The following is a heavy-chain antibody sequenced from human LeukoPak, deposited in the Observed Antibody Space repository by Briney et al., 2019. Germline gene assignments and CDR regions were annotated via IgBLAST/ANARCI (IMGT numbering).Heavy chain of an antibody. CDR3: ARVVPYYYGSGSYEPYYFDY. Sequence: GGSLRPSCAASGFTFSSSAMSWVRLAPGKGLEWVSGISGSDGSTYYADSVKGRFTISRDNSKNTLYLQMNSLRAEDTAVYYCARVVPYYYGSGSYEPYYFDYWGQGTLVTVSS. J-gene: IGHJ4*02. CDR1: GFTFSSSA. V-gene: IGHV3-23*01. D-gene: IGHD3-10*01. CDR2: ISGSDGST.